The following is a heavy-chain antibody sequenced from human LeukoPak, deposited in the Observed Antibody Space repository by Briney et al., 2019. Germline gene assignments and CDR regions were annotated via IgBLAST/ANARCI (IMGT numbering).Heavy chain of an antibody. CDR1: GFTFARYS. V-gene: IGHV3-21*01. D-gene: IGHD3-22*01. CDR2: ISSSSSNI. Sequence: GGSLRLSCAASGFTFARYSMNWVRQAPGKGLEWVSSISSSSSNIYYADSVTGRFTISRDNAKNSLYPQMNSLRAEDTAVYYCVRAVKYYYDSSGYAVDYWGQGTLVTVSS. J-gene: IGHJ4*02. CDR3: VRAVKYYYDSSGYAVDY.